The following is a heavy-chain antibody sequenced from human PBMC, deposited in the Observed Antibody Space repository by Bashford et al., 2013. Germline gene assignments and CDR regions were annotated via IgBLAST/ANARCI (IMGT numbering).Heavy chain of an antibody. CDR2: IHYSGTA. CDR1: GVSISSNY. J-gene: IGHJ4*02. V-gene: IGHV4-59*01. Sequence: SETLSLTCTVSGVSISSNYWSWIRQPPGKGLEWIGFIHYSGTANYNPSLKSRVTMSLDTSKNQFSLRLSSVTAADTAVYYCARDTGVESDFWGREPWSPSPQ. CDR3: ARDTGVESDF. D-gene: IGHD3-3*01.